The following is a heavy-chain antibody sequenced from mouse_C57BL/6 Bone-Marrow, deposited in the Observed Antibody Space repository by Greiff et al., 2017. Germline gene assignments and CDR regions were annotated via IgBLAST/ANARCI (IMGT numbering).Heavy chain of an antibody. Sequence: QVQLQQPGAELVRPGTSVKLSCKASGYTFTSYWMHWVKQRPGQGLEWIGVIDPSDSYTNYNQKFKGKATLTVDTSSSTAYMQLSSLTSADSAVYYCARGRITTVVPYYFDYWGQGTTLTVSS. J-gene: IGHJ2*01. CDR2: IDPSDSYT. V-gene: IGHV1-59*01. D-gene: IGHD1-1*01. CDR1: GYTFTSYW. CDR3: ARGRITTVVPYYFDY.